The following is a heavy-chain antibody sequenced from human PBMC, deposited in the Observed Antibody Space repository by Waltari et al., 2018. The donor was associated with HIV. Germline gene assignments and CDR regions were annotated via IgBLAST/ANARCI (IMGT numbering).Heavy chain of an antibody. CDR2: ISSSSSTI. CDR3: ARDKHSTYYYDSSRERDAFDI. D-gene: IGHD3-22*01. Sequence: CAASGFTFSSYSMNWVRQAPGKGLEWVSYISSSSSTIYYADSVKGRFTISRDNAKNSLYLQMNSLRAEDTAVYYCARDKHSTYYYDSSRERDAFDIWGQGTMVTVSS. V-gene: IGHV3-48*01. CDR1: GFTFSSYS. J-gene: IGHJ3*02.